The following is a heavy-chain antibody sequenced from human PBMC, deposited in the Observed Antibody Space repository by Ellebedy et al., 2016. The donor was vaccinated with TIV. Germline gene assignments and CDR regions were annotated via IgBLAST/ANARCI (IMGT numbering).Heavy chain of an antibody. CDR2: SFMGGST. Sequence: GSLRLPXTVSGGPFSSYYWSWIRQAAGKGLVWTGRSFMGGSTTYNPSLKNRVTMSADASTTQLSLSLSSVTAADTAVYFCARLRQSRDRSHWYFDLWGRGTLVTVSS. D-gene: IGHD1-14*01. J-gene: IGHJ2*01. CDR1: GGPFSSYY. CDR3: ARLRQSRDRSHWYFDL. V-gene: IGHV4-4*07.